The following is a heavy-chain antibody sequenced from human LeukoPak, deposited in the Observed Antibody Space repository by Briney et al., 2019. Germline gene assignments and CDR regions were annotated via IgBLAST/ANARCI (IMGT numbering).Heavy chain of an antibody. CDR3: ARNLPGYTSTRGWFDP. CDR2: MYISGST. CDR1: GGSISSYY. V-gene: IGHV4-4*07. Sequence: NSSETLSLTCTVSGGSISSYYWSWIRQPAGKGLEWIGRMYISGSTNYNPSLKSRVTMSVDTSKNQFSLKLSSVTAADTAVYYCARNLPGYTSTRGWFDPWGQGTLVTVSS. J-gene: IGHJ5*02. D-gene: IGHD6-19*01.